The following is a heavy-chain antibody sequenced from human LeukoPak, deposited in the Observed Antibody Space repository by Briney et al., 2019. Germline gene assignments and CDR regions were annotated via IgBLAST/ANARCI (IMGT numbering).Heavy chain of an antibody. Sequence: GASVKVSCKTSGYTFTSYYKHWVRQAPGQGLEWMGIINPSGGSTSYAQKFQGRVTMTRDTSTSTLYMELSSLRSEDTAVYYCARAGLLVGGFDYWGQGTLVTVSS. CDR3: ARAGLLVGGFDY. V-gene: IGHV1-46*01. J-gene: IGHJ4*02. CDR2: INPSGGST. D-gene: IGHD2-21*02. CDR1: GYTFTSYY.